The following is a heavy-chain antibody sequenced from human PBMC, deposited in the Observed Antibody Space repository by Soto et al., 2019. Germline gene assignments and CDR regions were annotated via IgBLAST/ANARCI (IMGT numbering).Heavy chain of an antibody. V-gene: IGHV1-18*01. D-gene: IGHD6-13*01. J-gene: IGHJ4*02. CDR2: ISTYNGNT. Sequence: QVQLVQSGAEVKKPGASVKVSCKTSGYTFTMYGISWVRQAPEQGLEWMGWISTYNGNTNSAQKFQGRVTKTTDTSTSTAYMELRSLRSDDTAVYYCARSPYTNSWYYFDYWGQGTLVTVSS. CDR3: ARSPYTNSWYYFDY. CDR1: GYTFTMYG.